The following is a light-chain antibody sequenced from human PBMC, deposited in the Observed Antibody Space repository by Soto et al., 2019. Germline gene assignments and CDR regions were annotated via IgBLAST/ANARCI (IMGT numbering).Light chain of an antibody. V-gene: IGKV1-5*03. CDR1: QTISSW. CDR2: KAS. J-gene: IGKJ1*01. CDR3: QHYNSYSEA. Sequence: DIQMTQSPSTLPGSLGARLTFISRASQTISSWLAWYQQKPGKAPKLLIYKASTLKSGVPSRFSGSGSGTEFTLTISSLQPDDFATYYCQHYNSYSEAFGQGTKVDIK.